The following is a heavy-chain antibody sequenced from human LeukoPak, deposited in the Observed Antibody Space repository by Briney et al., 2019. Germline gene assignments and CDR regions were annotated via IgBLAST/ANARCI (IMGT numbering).Heavy chain of an antibody. CDR3: ARYRRRYYDSSGYYNYGMDV. V-gene: IGHV1-46*01. D-gene: IGHD3-22*01. J-gene: IGHJ6*02. CDR2: INPSGGST. Sequence: ASVKVSCKASGYTFTSYYMHWVRQAPGQGLEWMGIINPSGGSTSYAQKFQGRVTMTRDTSTSTVYMELSSLRSEDTAVYYCARYRRRYYDSSGYYNYGMDVWGQGTTVTDSS. CDR1: GYTFTSYY.